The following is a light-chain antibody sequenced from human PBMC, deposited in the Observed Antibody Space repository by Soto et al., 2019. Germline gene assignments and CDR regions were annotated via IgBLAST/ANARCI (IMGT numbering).Light chain of an antibody. V-gene: IGLV2-14*03. Sequence: QSALTQPASVSGSPGQSIAISCTGTSSDVGGYNYVSWYQQHPGKAPKLIIYDVSNRPSGVSNRLSGSKSGNTASLTISGLQAEDEADYYCSSYTSRSTVVFGGGTKVTVL. CDR3: SSYTSRSTVV. J-gene: IGLJ2*01. CDR1: SSDVGGYNY. CDR2: DVS.